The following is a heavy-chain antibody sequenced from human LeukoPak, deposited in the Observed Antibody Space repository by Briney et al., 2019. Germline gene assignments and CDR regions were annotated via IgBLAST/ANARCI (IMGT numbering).Heavy chain of an antibody. CDR3: AKVRARGVAVAPLDY. J-gene: IGHJ4*02. V-gene: IGHV3-23*01. D-gene: IGHD6-19*01. CDR2: ISGSGGST. Sequence: PGGSLRPSCAASGFTFSSYAMSWVRQAPGKGLEWVSAISGSGGSTYYADSVKGRFTISKDNSKNTLYLQMNSLRAEDTAVYYCAKVRARGVAVAPLDYWGQGTLVTVSS. CDR1: GFTFSSYA.